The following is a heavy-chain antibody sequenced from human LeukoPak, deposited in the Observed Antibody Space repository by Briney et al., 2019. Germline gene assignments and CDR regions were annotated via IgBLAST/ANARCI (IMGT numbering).Heavy chain of an antibody. V-gene: IGHV3-23*01. CDR3: AKGHRYCTSGNCNSAVDY. CDR1: GFTLSHYA. Sequence: GGSLRLSCSMSGFTLSHYAMSWVRQAPGKGLEWVSTIGGGGGSTDYTDSVKGRFTISRDNSKSTLYLQMNSLGAEDTAVYYCAKGHRYCTSGNCNSAVDYWGQGTLVTVSS. CDR2: IGGGGGST. D-gene: IGHD2-15*01. J-gene: IGHJ4*02.